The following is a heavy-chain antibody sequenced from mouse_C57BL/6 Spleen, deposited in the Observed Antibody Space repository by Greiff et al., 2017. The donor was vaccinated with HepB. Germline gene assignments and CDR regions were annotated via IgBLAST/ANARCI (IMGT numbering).Heavy chain of an antibody. CDR3: ARVDGYYHYAMDY. CDR1: GYTFTSYW. D-gene: IGHD2-3*01. Sequence: QVQLQQPGAELVRPGSSVKLSCKASGYTFTSYWMHWGKQRPIQGLEWIGNIDPSDSETHYNQKFKDKATLTVDKSSSIAYMQLSSLTSEDSAVYYCARVDGYYHYAMDYWGQGTSVTVSS. CDR2: IDPSDSET. V-gene: IGHV1-52*01. J-gene: IGHJ4*01.